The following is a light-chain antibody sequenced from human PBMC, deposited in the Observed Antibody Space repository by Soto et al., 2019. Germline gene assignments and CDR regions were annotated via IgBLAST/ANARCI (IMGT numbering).Light chain of an antibody. J-gene: IGLJ2*01. CDR1: SSNIESNT. CDR2: SNN. Sequence: QLVLTQPPSASGTPGQRVTISCSGSSSNIESNTVNWYQQLPGTAPKLLIYSNNQRPSGVPDRFSGSKSGTSASLAISGLQSEDEADYYCAAWDDSLNGVVFGGGTKLTVL. V-gene: IGLV1-44*01. CDR3: AAWDDSLNGVV.